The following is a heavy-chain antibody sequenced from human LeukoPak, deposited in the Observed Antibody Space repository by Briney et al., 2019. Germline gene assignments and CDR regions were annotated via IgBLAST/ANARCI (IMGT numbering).Heavy chain of an antibody. J-gene: IGHJ5*02. CDR1: GYTFTGYY. CDR3: ARDIAAAGPNWFDP. Sequence: ASVKVSCKASGYTFTGYYMHWVRQAPGQGLEGMGWINPNSGGTNYAQKFQGRVTMTRDTSISTAYMELSRLRSDATAVYYCARDIAAAGPNWFDPWGQGTLVTVSS. D-gene: IGHD6-13*01. V-gene: IGHV1-2*02. CDR2: INPNSGGT.